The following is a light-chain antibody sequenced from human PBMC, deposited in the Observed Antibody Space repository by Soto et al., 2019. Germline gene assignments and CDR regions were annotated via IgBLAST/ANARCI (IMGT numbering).Light chain of an antibody. CDR1: SSDVGSYNL. CDR2: EGS. V-gene: IGLV2-23*01. CDR3: CSYAGSSTLYV. Sequence: ALTQPASVSGSPGQSITISCTRTSSDVGSYNLVSWYQQHPGKAPKLMIYEGSKRPSGVSNRFSGSKSGNTASLTISGLQAEDEADYYCCSYAGSSTLYVFGTGTKVTVL. J-gene: IGLJ1*01.